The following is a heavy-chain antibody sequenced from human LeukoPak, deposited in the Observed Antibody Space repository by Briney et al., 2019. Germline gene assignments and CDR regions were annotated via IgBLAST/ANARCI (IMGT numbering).Heavy chain of an antibody. CDR3: ARSRRDGYNLHAFDI. J-gene: IGHJ3*02. CDR1: GGTFSSYA. CDR2: IIPIFGTA. V-gene: IGHV1-69*05. D-gene: IGHD5-24*01. Sequence: SVKVSCKAPGGTFSSYAISWVRQAPGQGLEWMGRIIPIFGTANYAQKFQGRVTITTDESTSTAYMELSSLRSEDTAVYYCARSRRDGYNLHAFDIWGQGTMVTVSS.